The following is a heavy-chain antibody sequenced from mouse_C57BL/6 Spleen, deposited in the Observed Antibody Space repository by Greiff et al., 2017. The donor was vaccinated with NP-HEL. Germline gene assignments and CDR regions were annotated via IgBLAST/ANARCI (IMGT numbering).Heavy chain of an antibody. CDR2: IDPETGGT. V-gene: IGHV1-15*01. CDR1: GYTFTDYE. Sequence: QVQLQQSGAELVRPGASVTLSCKASGYTFTDYEMHWVKQTPVHGLEWIGAIDPETGGTAYNQKFKGKAILTADKSSSTAYMELRSLTSEDSAVYYGTRKEKRLFCDYWGQGTTLTVSS. CDR3: TRKEKRLFCDY. D-gene: IGHD3-2*02. J-gene: IGHJ2*01.